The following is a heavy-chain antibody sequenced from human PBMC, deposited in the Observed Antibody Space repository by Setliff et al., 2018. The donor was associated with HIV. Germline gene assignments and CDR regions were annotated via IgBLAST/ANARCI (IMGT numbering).Heavy chain of an antibody. D-gene: IGHD4-4*01. CDR1: GYTFTNYD. CDR3: ARTPDYSNYLYYFDY. Sequence: ASVKVSCKASGYTFTNYDINWVRQAPGQGLEWMGWMNPNSGNTGYAQKFQGRVTMTRNTSIRTAYMELSSLRSEDTAVYYCARTPDYSNYLYYFDYWGQGTLVTVSS. J-gene: IGHJ4*02. CDR2: MNPNSGNT. V-gene: IGHV1-8*02.